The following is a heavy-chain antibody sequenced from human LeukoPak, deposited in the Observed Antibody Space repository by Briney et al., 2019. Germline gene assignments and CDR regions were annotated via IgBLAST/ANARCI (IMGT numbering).Heavy chain of an antibody. D-gene: IGHD2-15*01. J-gene: IGHJ4*02. CDR2: INPNSGGT. CDR3: ARARISKVDY. V-gene: IGHV1-2*06. CDR1: GYTFTGYY. Sequence: GESLKISCKGSGYTFTGYYMHWVRQAPGQGLEWMGRINPNSGGTNYAQKFQGRVTMTRDASISTAYMELSRLRSDDTAVYYCARARISKVDYWGQGTLVTVSS.